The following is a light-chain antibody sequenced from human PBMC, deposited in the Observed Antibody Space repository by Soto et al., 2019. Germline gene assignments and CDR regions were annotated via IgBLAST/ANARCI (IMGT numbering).Light chain of an antibody. CDR2: GAS. Sequence: EVVMTQSPATLSVSPGERATLSCRASQSVSSDLAWYLQKPGQAPRLLTYGASTRATGIPGRFSGSGSGAEFTLTISSLQSEDFAVYFCQQYNNWPITFGQGTRLEIK. V-gene: IGKV3-15*01. J-gene: IGKJ5*01. CDR1: QSVSSD. CDR3: QQYNNWPIT.